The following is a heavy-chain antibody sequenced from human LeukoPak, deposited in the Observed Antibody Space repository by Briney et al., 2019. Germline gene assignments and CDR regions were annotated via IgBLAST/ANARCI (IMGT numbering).Heavy chain of an antibody. Sequence: SETLSLTCTVSGGSISSYYWSWIRQPAGKGLEWIGRIYTSGSTNYNPSLKSRVTMSVDTSKNQFSLKLRSVTAADTAMYYCAREDYGSGIGGSDWFDPWGQGTLVTVSS. V-gene: IGHV4-4*07. CDR1: GGSISSYY. D-gene: IGHD3-10*01. J-gene: IGHJ5*02. CDR3: AREDYGSGIGGSDWFDP. CDR2: IYTSGST.